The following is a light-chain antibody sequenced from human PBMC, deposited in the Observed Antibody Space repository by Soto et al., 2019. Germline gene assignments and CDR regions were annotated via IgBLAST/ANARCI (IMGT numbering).Light chain of an antibody. CDR3: QQYGSSGT. V-gene: IGKV3-20*01. Sequence: EIVMTQSPATLSVSPGERATLSCRASQSVSIDLAWYQQTPGQAPRILIYGASGRATGIPDRLSGSGSRTDFTLIITRMEPEDFAVYYCQQYGSSGTFGQGTKVDI. CDR1: QSVSID. CDR2: GAS. J-gene: IGKJ1*01.